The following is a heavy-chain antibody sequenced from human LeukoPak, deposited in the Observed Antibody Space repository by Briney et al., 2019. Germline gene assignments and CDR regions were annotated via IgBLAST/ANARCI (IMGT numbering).Heavy chain of an antibody. J-gene: IGHJ3*02. CDR2: IKQDGGEK. Sequence: GGSLRLSCVASGFTFSSYWMSWVRQAPGKGLEWVANIKQDGGEKYYVDSVKGRFTISRDNAKNSLYLQMSSLRAEDTAVYYCAILGILGSHGAFDIWGQGTMVTVSS. CDR1: GFTFSSYW. V-gene: IGHV3-7*01. CDR3: AILGILGSHGAFDI. D-gene: IGHD7-27*01.